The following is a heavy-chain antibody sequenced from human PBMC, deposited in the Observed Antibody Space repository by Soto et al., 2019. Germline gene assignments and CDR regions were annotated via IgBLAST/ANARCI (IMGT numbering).Heavy chain of an antibody. CDR3: ARISYWVKDY. V-gene: IGHV4-59*01. CDR1: GGSISSYY. J-gene: IGHJ4*02. CDR2: FYYSGTT. D-gene: IGHD2-8*02. Sequence: SETLSLTCTVSGGSISSYYWSWIRQPPGKGLEWIGYFYYSGTTNYNPSLKSRVTISVDTPKNQFSLKLTSVTAADTAVYYCARISYWVKDYWGQGALVTVSS.